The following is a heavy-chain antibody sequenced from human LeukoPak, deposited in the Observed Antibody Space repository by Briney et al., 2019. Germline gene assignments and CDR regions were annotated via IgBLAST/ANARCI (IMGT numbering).Heavy chain of an antibody. Sequence: GRSLRLSCAASGFTFSSYGMHWVRQAPGKGLEWVAVISYDGSNKYYADSVKGRFTISRDNSKNTLYLQMNSLRAEDTAVYYCAKDLSRELPPSGFDYWGQGTLVTVSS. V-gene: IGHV3-30*18. CDR1: GFTFSSYG. CDR3: AKDLSRELPPSGFDY. D-gene: IGHD1-26*01. J-gene: IGHJ4*02. CDR2: ISYDGSNK.